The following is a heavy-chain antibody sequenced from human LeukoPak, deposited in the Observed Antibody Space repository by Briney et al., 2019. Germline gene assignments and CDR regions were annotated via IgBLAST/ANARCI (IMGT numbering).Heavy chain of an antibody. D-gene: IGHD6-13*01. CDR2: INPNSGGT. CDR1: GYTFTGYY. CDR3: ARRAAAGTFFWFDP. J-gene: IGHJ5*02. V-gene: IGHV1-2*02. Sequence: ASVKVSCKASGYTFTGYYMHWVRQVPGQGLEWMRWINPNSGGTNYAQKFQGRVTMTRDTSISTAYMELSRLRSDDTAVYYCARRAAAGTFFWFDPWGQGTLVTVSS.